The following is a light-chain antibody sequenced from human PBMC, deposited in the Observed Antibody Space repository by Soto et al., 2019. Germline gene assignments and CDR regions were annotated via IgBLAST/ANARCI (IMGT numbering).Light chain of an antibody. CDR2: DAS. Sequence: EVVLTQSPATLSLSPGERATLSCRASESIGNYLAWYQQKLGQAPKLLIYDASHRAIGIPGRFSGDGSGTDFTLTINSLEPEDFAVYYCQWRSDWPPRLTFGGWTKVELK. CDR3: QWRSDWPPRLT. V-gene: IGKV3-11*01. J-gene: IGKJ4*01. CDR1: ESIGNY.